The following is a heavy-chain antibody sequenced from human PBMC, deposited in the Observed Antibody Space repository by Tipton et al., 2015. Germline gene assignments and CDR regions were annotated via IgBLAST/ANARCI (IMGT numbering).Heavy chain of an antibody. D-gene: IGHD4-17*01. V-gene: IGHV3-23*01. Sequence: SLRLSCAASGFTFRRNAMTWVRQAPGKGLEWVSSISGGGGGTYYADSVKGRFTISRDNSKNTLYLQMSSLRAEDTAVYYCARASYGDYRVDYWGQGTVVTVSS. CDR1: GFTFRRNA. CDR2: ISGGGGGT. J-gene: IGHJ4*02. CDR3: ARASYGDYRVDY.